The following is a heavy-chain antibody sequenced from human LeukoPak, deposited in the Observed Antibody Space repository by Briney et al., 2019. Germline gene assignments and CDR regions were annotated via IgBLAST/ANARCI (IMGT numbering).Heavy chain of an antibody. J-gene: IGHJ5*02. D-gene: IGHD2-2*01. V-gene: IGHV4-4*07. CDR3: ARDHQSEIFVVVPAASNWFDP. CDR1: GGSISSYY. Sequence: SETLSLTCTVSGGSISSYYWSWIRQPAGKGLEWIGRIYTSGSTNYNPSLKSRVTMSVDTSKNQFSLKLSSVTAADTAVYCCARDHQSEIFVVVPAASNWFDPWGQGTLVTVSS. CDR2: IYTSGST.